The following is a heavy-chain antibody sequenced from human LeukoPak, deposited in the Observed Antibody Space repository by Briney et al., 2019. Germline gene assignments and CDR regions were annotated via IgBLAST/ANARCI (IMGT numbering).Heavy chain of an antibody. CDR2: IHASGST. V-gene: IGHV4-4*07. D-gene: IGHD2-21*02. J-gene: IGHJ5*02. CDR3: ARVTDPRYNWFDP. Sequence: SETLSLTRTVSGGSISSYYWTWIRQPAGKGPEWIGRIHASGSTNYNPSLKSRVNMSVDTSKNQFSRRLNSVTAADTAVYYCARVTDPRYNWFDPWGQGTLVTVSS. CDR1: GGSISSYY.